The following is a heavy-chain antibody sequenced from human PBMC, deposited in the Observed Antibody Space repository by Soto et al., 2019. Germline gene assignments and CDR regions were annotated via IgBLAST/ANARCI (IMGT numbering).Heavy chain of an antibody. V-gene: IGHV4-31*03. J-gene: IGHJ5*02. CDR1: GGSINTGGYY. D-gene: IGHD2-15*01. CDR3: ARRLDDTPETFFTWFDP. Sequence: QVQLQESGPGLVKPSQTLSLTCTVSGGSINTGGYYWGWIRHLPGEGLEWIGHIFYTGTAYYNPSLRSRVTVSIDTSANQCSLPMYSVTAADTAMYYCARRLDDTPETFFTWFDPWGQGILVTVSS. CDR2: IFYTGTA.